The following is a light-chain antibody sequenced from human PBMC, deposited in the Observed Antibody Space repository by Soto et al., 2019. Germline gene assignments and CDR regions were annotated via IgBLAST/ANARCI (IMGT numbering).Light chain of an antibody. CDR2: GAS. CDR1: QSVSSSY. CDR3: QQYGSSPVT. J-gene: IGKJ1*01. V-gene: IGKV3-20*01. Sequence: EIVLTQSPGTLSLSPGERATLSCRASQSVSSSYLAWYQQKPGQAPRLLIYGASSRATGIPDRFSGSGSGTDFTLTISRLEPEDFGVYYCQQYGSSPVTFGQGTKVDI.